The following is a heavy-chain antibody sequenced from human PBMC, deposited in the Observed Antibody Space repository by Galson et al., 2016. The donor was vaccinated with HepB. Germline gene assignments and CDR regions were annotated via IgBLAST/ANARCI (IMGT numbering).Heavy chain of an antibody. CDR3: AKGPTSYFYGMDV. CDR2: VSDDGTHT. J-gene: IGHJ6*02. V-gene: IGHV3-30-3*01. Sequence: SLRLSCAASGFTFSSHAMHWVRQAPGKGLEWVAIVSDDGTHTDYADSVKGRFTISRDNSKNTLYLQMNSLRADDMAVYYCAKGPTSYFYGMDVWGQGTTVTVSS. CDR1: GFTFSSHA.